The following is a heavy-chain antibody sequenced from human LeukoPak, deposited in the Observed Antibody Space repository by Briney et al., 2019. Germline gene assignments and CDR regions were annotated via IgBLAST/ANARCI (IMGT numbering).Heavy chain of an antibody. D-gene: IGHD3-22*01. CDR2: ISSTGGTA. CDR3: AKARVVTLYYFDY. J-gene: IGHJ4*02. CDR1: GFTFSSFG. Sequence: GGSLRLSCAASGFTFSSFGMSWVRQAPGKGLEWVSAISSTGGTAYYADSVKGRFTISRDNSKNTLYLQMNSLRAEDTAVYYCAKARVVTLYYFDYWGQGTLVTVSS. V-gene: IGHV3-23*01.